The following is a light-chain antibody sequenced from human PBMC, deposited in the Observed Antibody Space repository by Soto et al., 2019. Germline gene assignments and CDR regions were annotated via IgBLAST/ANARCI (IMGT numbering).Light chain of an antibody. CDR2: AAS. CDR1: QSIARF. J-gene: IGKJ4*01. CDR3: QQSYGTPLT. Sequence: DIQMTQSPSSLSASVGDRVTITCRASQSIARFLNWYQHKPGKAPNLLMYAASNLHSGVPPRFSGSGSGTDFTLTISSLQPEDFATYYCQQSYGTPLTIGAGTKVEI. V-gene: IGKV1-39*01.